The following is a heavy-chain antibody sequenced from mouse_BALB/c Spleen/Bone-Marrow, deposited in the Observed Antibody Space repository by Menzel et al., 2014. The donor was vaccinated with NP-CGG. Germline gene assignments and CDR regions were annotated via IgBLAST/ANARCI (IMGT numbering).Heavy chain of an antibody. D-gene: IGHD1-1*01. Sequence: EAQRVESGAELVKPGASVKLSCTASGFNIKDTYMHWVTQRPEQGLEWIGRIAPANGNTKYDPKFQGKATITADTSSNAASLWLSSLTSEDTAVYYCAMYYYGSSLFAYWGQGTLVTVSA. J-gene: IGHJ3*01. CDR1: GFNIKDTY. CDR3: AMYYYGSSLFAY. CDR2: IAPANGNT. V-gene: IGHV14-3*02.